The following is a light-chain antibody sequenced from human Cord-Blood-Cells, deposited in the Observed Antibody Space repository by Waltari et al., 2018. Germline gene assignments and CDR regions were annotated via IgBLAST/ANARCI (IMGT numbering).Light chain of an antibody. CDR1: SSDVGGSNY. CDR2: DVS. V-gene: IGLV2-11*01. J-gene: IGLJ3*02. CDR3: CSYAGSYTWV. Sequence: QSALTQPRPVSGSPGPSVTISCTGTSSDVGGSNYVSWYQQHPVKAPKLMIYDVSKRPSGVPDRFSGSKSGNTASLTISGLQAEDDADYYCCSYAGSYTWVFGGGTKLTVL.